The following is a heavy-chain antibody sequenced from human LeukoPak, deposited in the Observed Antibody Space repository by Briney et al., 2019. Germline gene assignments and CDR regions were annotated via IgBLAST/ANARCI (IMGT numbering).Heavy chain of an antibody. CDR3: ARICSGGSCYFEKDY. CDR1: GGTFSSYA. Sequence: SVKVSCKASGGTFSSYAISWVRQAPGQGLEWMGGIIPIFGTANYAQKFQGRVTITADKSTSTAYMELSSLRSEDTAVYYCARICSGGSCYFEKDYWGQGTLVTVSS. CDR2: IIPIFGTA. V-gene: IGHV1-69*06. J-gene: IGHJ4*02. D-gene: IGHD2-15*01.